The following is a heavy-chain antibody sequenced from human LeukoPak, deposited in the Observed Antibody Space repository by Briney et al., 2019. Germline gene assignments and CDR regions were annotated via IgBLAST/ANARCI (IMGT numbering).Heavy chain of an antibody. CDR1: GITLSNYG. V-gene: IGHV3-23*01. Sequence: GGSLRLSCAVSGITLSNYGMSWVRQAPGKGLEWVAGISDSGGRTNYADSVKGRFTISRDNPKNTLYLQMNSLRAEDTAVYFCAKRGAVIRVILVGYHKEAYYFDSWGQGALVTVSS. D-gene: IGHD3-22*01. CDR3: AKRGAVIRVILVGYHKEAYYFDS. J-gene: IGHJ4*02. CDR2: ISDSGGRT.